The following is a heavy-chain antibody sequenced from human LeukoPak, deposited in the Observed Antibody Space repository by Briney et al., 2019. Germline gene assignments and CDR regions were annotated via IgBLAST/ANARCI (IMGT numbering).Heavy chain of an antibody. Sequence: GGSLRLSCAASGFTFNSYWMHWVRQIPGKGLEWVASISNGGGATYYVDSVRGRFTISRDDAKNSLSLQMNGLRSDDTAVYYCTRENYVPDSWGQGTLVTVSS. V-gene: IGHV3-7*03. CDR1: GFTFNSYW. CDR3: TRENYVPDS. CDR2: ISNGGGAT. J-gene: IGHJ5*02. D-gene: IGHD3-10*02.